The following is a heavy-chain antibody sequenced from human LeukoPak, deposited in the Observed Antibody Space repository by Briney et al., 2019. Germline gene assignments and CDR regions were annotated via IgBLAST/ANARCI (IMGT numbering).Heavy chain of an antibody. CDR3: ARHRRYYYDSSGYYYYFDY. J-gene: IGHJ4*02. V-gene: IGHV4-59*08. CDR1: GSSISNYY. D-gene: IGHD3-22*01. CDR2: IYYSGST. Sequence: SETLSLTCTVSGSSISNYYWSWIRQPPGKGLEWIGYIYYSGSTNYNPSLKSRVTISVDTSKNQFSLKLSSVTAADTAVYYCARHRRYYYDSSGYYYYFDYWGQGTLVTVSS.